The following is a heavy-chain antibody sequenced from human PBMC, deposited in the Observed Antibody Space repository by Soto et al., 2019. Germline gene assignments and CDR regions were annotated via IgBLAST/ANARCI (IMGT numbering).Heavy chain of an antibody. J-gene: IGHJ4*02. V-gene: IGHV3-23*01. CDR2: INSSVGNS. CDR1: GFTFSSDA. CDR3: AKGLPTVTAFSFGY. D-gene: IGHD4-17*01. Sequence: VQLLESGGGLGQPGGSLRLSCAASGFTFSSDAMIWVRQAPGKGLEWVSTINSSVGNSYYADSVKGWFTISRDNSKNSLYLQMNSLRAEDSIVYYCAKGLPTVTAFSFGYWGKGTLVAVSS.